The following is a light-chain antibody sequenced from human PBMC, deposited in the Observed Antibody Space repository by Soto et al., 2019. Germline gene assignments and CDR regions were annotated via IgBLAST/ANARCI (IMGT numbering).Light chain of an antibody. CDR2: WAS. V-gene: IGKV4-1*01. Sequence: DIVMTQSPDSLAVSLGERATIYCKSSQSVLYSSNNKNYLAWYQQKPGQPPKLLIYWASTRESGVPDRFSGSGSGTDFTLTISSLQAEDVAVYYCQQYYSLYTFGQGTKLEIK. CDR3: QQYYSLYT. CDR1: QSVLYSSNNKNY. J-gene: IGKJ2*01.